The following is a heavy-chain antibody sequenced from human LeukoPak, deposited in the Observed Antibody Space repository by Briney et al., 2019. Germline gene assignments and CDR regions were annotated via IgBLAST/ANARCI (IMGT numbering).Heavy chain of an antibody. Sequence: PGGALRLSCAASGFTFSSYGRSWVRQAPGKGLEWVANIKQDGSEKYYVDSVKGRFTISRDNAKKPLYLQMNSLRAEDTAVYYCARDRRWLQNFDYWGQGTLVTVSS. CDR1: GFTFSSYG. CDR3: ARDRRWLQNFDY. V-gene: IGHV3-7*01. D-gene: IGHD5-24*01. J-gene: IGHJ4*02. CDR2: IKQDGSEK.